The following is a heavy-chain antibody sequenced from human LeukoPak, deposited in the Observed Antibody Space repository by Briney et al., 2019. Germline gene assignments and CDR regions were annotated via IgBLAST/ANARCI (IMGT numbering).Heavy chain of an antibody. CDR3: ARVERSGWYALGAFDI. CDR1: GFTFSSYA. D-gene: IGHD6-19*01. V-gene: IGHV3-30-3*01. Sequence: PGGSLRLSCAASGFTFSSYAMPWVRQAPAKGLEWVAVISYDGSNKYYADSVKGRFTISRDNSKNTLYLQMNSLRAEDTAVYYCARVERSGWYALGAFDIWGQGTMVTVSS. CDR2: ISYDGSNK. J-gene: IGHJ3*02.